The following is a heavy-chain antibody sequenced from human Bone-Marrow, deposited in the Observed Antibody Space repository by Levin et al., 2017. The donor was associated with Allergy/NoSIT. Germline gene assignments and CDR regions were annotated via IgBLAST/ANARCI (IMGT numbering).Heavy chain of an antibody. CDR1: GGSMSSDY. J-gene: IGHJ6*02. Sequence: SQTLSLTCNVSGGSMSSDYWSWIRLPPGKGLEWLGYVSSSGSTNYNPSLKSRVTISLDTSKKQFYLRLDSVTAADTAVYYWARARYFDLFSIYYYVMDVWGQGTTVTVSS. D-gene: IGHD3-9*01. CDR2: VSSSGST. V-gene: IGHV4-59*01. CDR3: ARARYFDLFSIYYYVMDV.